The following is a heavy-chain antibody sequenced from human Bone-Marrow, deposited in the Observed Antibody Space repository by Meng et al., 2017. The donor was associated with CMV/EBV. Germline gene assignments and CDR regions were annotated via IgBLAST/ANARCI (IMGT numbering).Heavy chain of an antibody. J-gene: IGHJ6*02. CDR3: ARVGGSSSWRPYYYYYGMDV. V-gene: IGHV3-21*01. CDR2: ISSSSSYI. D-gene: IGHD6-13*01. Sequence: SCAVSGFTFSSYSMNWVRQAPGKGLEWVSSISSSSSYIYYADSVKGRFTISRDNAKNSLYLQINSLRAEDTAVYYCARVGGSSSWRPYYYYYGMDVWGQGTTVTVS. CDR1: GFTFSSYS.